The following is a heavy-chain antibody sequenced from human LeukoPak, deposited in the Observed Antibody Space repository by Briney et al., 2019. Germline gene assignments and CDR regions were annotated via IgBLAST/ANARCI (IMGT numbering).Heavy chain of an antibody. CDR2: INANNGGT. D-gene: IGHD1-26*01. J-gene: IGHJ4*02. V-gene: IGHV1-2*02. CDR1: GYTFTNYY. CDR3: ARQRED. Sequence: ASVKVSCKASGYTFTNYYIHWVRQAPGQGLEWMGWINANNGGTTYAQTLQGRVTLTRDTSITTAYMELSGLKSDDTAVYYCARQREDWGQGTLVTVSS.